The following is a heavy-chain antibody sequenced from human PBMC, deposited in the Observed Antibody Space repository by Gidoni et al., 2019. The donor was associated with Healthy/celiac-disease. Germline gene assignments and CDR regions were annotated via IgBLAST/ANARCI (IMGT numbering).Heavy chain of an antibody. CDR1: GYSITSAYY. CDR3: ARDREFYYGSGSYYNAELPFDY. Sequence: QVQLQESGPGLVKPSATLSLTCTVPGYSITSAYYWGWIRQPPGKGLEWIGSIYHSGSTYYNPSLKSRVTISVDTSKNQFSLKLSSVTAADTAVYYCARDREFYYGSGSYYNAELPFDYWGQGTLVTVSS. D-gene: IGHD3-10*01. J-gene: IGHJ4*02. V-gene: IGHV4-38-2*02. CDR2: IYHSGST.